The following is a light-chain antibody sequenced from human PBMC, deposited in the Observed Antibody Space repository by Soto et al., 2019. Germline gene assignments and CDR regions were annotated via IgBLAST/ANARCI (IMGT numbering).Light chain of an antibody. J-gene: IGKJ4*01. CDR3: QQLNSYPLLT. Sequence: DIQMTPSPSSLSASVGDRVTITCRASQGISSYLAWYQQKPGKAPKLLIYAASTLQSGVPSRFSGSGSGTDFTLTISSLQPEDFATYYCQQLNSYPLLTFGGGTKVEIK. CDR2: AAS. CDR1: QGISSY. V-gene: IGKV1-9*01.